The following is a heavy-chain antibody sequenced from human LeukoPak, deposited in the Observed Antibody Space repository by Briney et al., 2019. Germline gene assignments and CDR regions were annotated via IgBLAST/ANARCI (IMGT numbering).Heavy chain of an antibody. J-gene: IGHJ6*02. Sequence: QPGGSLRLSCAASGFTFNNYWMHWVRLVPGKGLVWVSRINNDGSSRHFADSVKGRFTIFRENAKNTVYLQMNSLRGDDTAVYYCTRGSSGFSYYSAMDVWGQGTTVTVSS. V-gene: IGHV3-74*01. CDR1: GFTFNNYW. CDR2: INNDGSSR. D-gene: IGHD3-10*01. CDR3: TRGSSGFSYYSAMDV.